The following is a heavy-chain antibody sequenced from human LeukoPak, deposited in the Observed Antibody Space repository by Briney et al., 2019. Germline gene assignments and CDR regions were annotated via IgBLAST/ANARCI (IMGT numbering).Heavy chain of an antibody. Sequence: ASVKVSCKASGYTFTSYDINWVRQATGQGLEWMGWMNPNSGNTGYVQKFQGRVTMTRNTSISTAYMELSSLRSEDTAVYYCARGSPGIAGGDYWGQGTLVTVSS. CDR2: MNPNSGNT. V-gene: IGHV1-8*01. CDR3: ARGSPGIAGGDY. D-gene: IGHD6-13*01. CDR1: GYTFTSYD. J-gene: IGHJ4*02.